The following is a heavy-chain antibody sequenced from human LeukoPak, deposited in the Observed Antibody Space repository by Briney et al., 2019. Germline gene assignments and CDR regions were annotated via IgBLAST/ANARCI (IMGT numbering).Heavy chain of an antibody. D-gene: IGHD1-26*01. V-gene: IGHV4-39*07. CDR1: GGSISSSIYY. J-gene: IGHJ3*01. Sequence: SETLSLTCIVSGGSISSSIYYWAWVRQPPVKGLEWIGTVFYNGATQYSPSLRSRVTISIDTSTNQFSLKLTSVTAADTALYYCARELDNSDSGAFWGQGTVVTVSS. CDR3: ARELDNSDSGAF. CDR2: VFYNGAT.